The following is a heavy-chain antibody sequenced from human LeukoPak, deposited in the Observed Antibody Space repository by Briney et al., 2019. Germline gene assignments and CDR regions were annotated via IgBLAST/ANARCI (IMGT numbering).Heavy chain of an antibody. CDR2: ISGGGNST. CDR3: AKARAVVVVAATNY. D-gene: IGHD2-15*01. Sequence: GGSLRLSCAASGFTFSNYAMSGVRPAPGKGLDWVSAISGGGNSTYYAHSVKGRFTISRDNAKNTLFLQMNSLRAEDTAVYYCAKARAVVVVAATNYWGQGTLVTVSS. V-gene: IGHV3-23*01. CDR1: GFTFSNYA. J-gene: IGHJ4*02.